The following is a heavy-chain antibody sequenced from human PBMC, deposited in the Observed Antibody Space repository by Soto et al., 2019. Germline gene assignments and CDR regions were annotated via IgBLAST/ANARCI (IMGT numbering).Heavy chain of an antibody. CDR1: GFSLNNHC. D-gene: IGHD6-19*01. CDR3: VGISGWIDDQ. CDR2: VNQRGDDK. Sequence: EVMLVQSGGALVQHGGSLRLSCAVSGFSLNNHCMSWVRQAPGKGLEWVTSVNQRGDDKLYVDSVQGRFSISKADTENSAHLQMNSLRTEDTAVYYCVGISGWIDDQWGQGNVVTVSS. J-gene: IGHJ4*02. V-gene: IGHV3-7*03.